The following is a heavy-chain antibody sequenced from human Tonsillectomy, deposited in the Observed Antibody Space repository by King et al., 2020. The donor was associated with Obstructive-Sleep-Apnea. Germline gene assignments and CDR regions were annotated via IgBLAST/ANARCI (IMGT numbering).Heavy chain of an antibody. Sequence: VQLQESGPGLVKPSQTLSLTCTVSGGSIISGGYYWSWIRQHPGKGLEWIGYSYYSGKTSYNPSLKGRVTISVDTSESQFSLKLSSVTAADTAVYYCGTMVAANYFDYWGQGTLVTVSS. CDR1: GGSIISGGYY. CDR3: GTMVAANYFDY. J-gene: IGHJ4*02. V-gene: IGHV4-31*03. CDR2: SYYSGKT. D-gene: IGHD3-10*01.